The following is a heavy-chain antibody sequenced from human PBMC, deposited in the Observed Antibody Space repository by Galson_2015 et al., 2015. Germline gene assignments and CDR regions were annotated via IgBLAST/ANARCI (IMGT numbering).Heavy chain of an antibody. Sequence: TLSLTCTVSGGSISSGSYYWSWIRQPAGKGLEWIGRIYTSGSTNYNPSLKSRVTISVDTSKNQFSLKLSSVTAADTAVYYCASSYYYDSSGYYLFDYWGQGTLITVSS. D-gene: IGHD3-22*01. CDR3: ASSYYYDSSGYYLFDY. V-gene: IGHV4-61*02. CDR1: GGSISSGSYY. J-gene: IGHJ4*02. CDR2: IYTSGST.